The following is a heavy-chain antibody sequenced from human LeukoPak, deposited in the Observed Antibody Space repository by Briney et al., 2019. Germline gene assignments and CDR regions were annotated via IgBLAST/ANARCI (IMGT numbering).Heavy chain of an antibody. J-gene: IGHJ3*02. V-gene: IGHV4-59*01. CDR3: ARHQRGNSDAFDI. Sequence: SETLSLTCTVSGGSISSYYWSWIRQPPGKGLEWIGYIYYSGSTNYNPSPKSRVTISVDTSKNQFSLKLSSVTAADTAVYYCARHQRGNSDAFDIWGQGTMVTVSS. D-gene: IGHD4-23*01. CDR1: GGSISSYY. CDR2: IYYSGST.